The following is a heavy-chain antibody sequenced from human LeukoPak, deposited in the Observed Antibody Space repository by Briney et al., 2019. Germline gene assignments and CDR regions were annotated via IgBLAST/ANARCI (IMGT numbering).Heavy chain of an antibody. Sequence: PSETLSLTCTVSGDSISSHYWSWIRQPPGKGLEWIGYIYYSGSTNYNPSLKSRVTISIDTSKNQFSLKLSSVTAADTAVYYCARDLVTVTKGFDIWGHGTMVSVSS. J-gene: IGHJ3*02. V-gene: IGHV4-59*11. D-gene: IGHD4-17*01. CDR2: IYYSGST. CDR1: GDSISSHY. CDR3: ARDLVTVTKGFDI.